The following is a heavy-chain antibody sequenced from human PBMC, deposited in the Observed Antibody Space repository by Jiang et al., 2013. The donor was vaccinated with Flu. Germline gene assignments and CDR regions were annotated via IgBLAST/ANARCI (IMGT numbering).Heavy chain of an antibody. Sequence: KPGASVKVSCKASGYTFTSFGFNWVRQAPGQGLEWMGWIATYNGNTNYAQKLQGRVTMTTDTSTSTAYIELRRLRSDDTAVYYCVRGDNFDYWGQGTLVTVSS. CDR1: GYTFTSFG. D-gene: IGHD2-21*02. CDR2: IATYNGNT. CDR3: VRGDNFDY. J-gene: IGHJ4*02. V-gene: IGHV1-18*01.